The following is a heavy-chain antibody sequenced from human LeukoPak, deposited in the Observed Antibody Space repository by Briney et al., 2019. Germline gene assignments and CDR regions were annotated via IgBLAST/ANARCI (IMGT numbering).Heavy chain of an antibody. V-gene: IGHV3-30*18. CDR1: GFSFSSYG. CDR3: AKSSAPRRYYDILTSYFDY. CDR2: ISYDGSNT. D-gene: IGHD3-9*01. Sequence: PGGSLRLSCAASGFSFSSYGMAWVRQAPGKGLEWVAVISYDGSNTYYADSVKGRFTISRDNSKNTLYLQMNGLRGEDTAVYYCAKSSAPRRYYDILTSYFDYWGQGTLVSVSS. J-gene: IGHJ4*02.